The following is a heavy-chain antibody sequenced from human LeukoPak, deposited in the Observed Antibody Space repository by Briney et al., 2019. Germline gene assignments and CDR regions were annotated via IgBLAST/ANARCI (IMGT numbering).Heavy chain of an antibody. CDR3: AKGLTMVRGVPGDDFQH. Sequence: AGGSLRLSCAASGFTFSSYAMHWVRQAPGKGLEWVAVISYDGSNKYYADSVKGRFTISRDNSKNTLYLQMNSLRAEDTAVYYCAKGLTMVRGVPGDDFQHWGQGTLVTVSS. CDR2: ISYDGSNK. D-gene: IGHD3-10*01. J-gene: IGHJ1*01. CDR1: GFTFSSYA. V-gene: IGHV3-30*04.